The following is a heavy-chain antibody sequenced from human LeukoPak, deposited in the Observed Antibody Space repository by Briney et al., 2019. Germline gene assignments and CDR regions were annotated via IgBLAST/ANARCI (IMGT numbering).Heavy chain of an antibody. J-gene: IGHJ6*04. V-gene: IGHV3-7*03. CDR3: ARKAYAMDV. CDR1: GFTFSNYW. Sequence: GGSLKLSCAASGFTFSNYWMSWVRQAPGKGLEWVANMKQDGSEKYCVDSVKGRFTISRDNAKNSLYLQMNSLRAEDTAVYYCARKAYAMDVWGKGTTVTVSS. CDR2: MKQDGSEK.